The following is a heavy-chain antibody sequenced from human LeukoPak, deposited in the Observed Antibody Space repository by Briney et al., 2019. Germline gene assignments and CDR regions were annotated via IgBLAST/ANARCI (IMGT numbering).Heavy chain of an antibody. D-gene: IGHD1-26*01. CDR1: GFTFSSYS. V-gene: IGHV3-21*01. CDR3: ARSGSSGVDAFDI. Sequence: GSLRLSCAASGFTFSSYSMNWVRQAPGKGLEWVSSISSSSSYIYYADSVKGRFTISRDNAKNSLYLQMNSLRAEDTAVYYCARSGSSGVDAFDIWGQGTMVTVSS. CDR2: ISSSSSYI. J-gene: IGHJ3*02.